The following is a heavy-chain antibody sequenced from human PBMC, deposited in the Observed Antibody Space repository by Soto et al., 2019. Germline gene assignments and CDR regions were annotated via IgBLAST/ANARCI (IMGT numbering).Heavy chain of an antibody. Sequence: EVQLLESGGGLVQPGGSLRLSCVVSGFTFNKYAMNWVRQAPGKGLEWVSAISGSGDTTYYADSVKGRFTISRDNSKNTLYLQMNSLRAEDTAVYYCAKDLSHSSGTYYGYFDYWGQGTLVTVSS. CDR3: AKDLSHSSGTYYGYFDY. J-gene: IGHJ4*02. CDR2: ISGSGDTT. CDR1: GFTFNKYA. D-gene: IGHD1-26*01. V-gene: IGHV3-23*01.